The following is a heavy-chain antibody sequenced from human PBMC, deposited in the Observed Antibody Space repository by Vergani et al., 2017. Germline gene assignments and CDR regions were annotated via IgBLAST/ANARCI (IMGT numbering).Heavy chain of an antibody. V-gene: IGHV1-2*02. D-gene: IGHD3-22*01. J-gene: IGHJ4*02. CDR1: GGTFSSYA. CDR2: INPNSGGT. CDR3: ARVRYYDSSGYYGKHFDY. Sequence: QVQLVQSGAEVKKPGSSVKVSCKASGGTFSSYAISWVRQAPGQGLEWMGGINPNSGGTNYAQKFQGRVTMTRDTSISTAYMELSRLRSDDTAVYYCARVRYYDSSGYYGKHFDYWGQGTLVTVSS.